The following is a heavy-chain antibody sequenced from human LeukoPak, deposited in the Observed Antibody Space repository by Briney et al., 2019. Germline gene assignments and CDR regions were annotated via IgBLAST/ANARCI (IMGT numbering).Heavy chain of an antibody. J-gene: IGHJ4*02. D-gene: IGHD2-15*01. CDR3: AKDRSVGSNTMDY. CDR1: GFTFSSYA. CDR2: ISYDGSKK. V-gene: IGHV3-30*18. Sequence: PGGSLRLSCAVSGFTFSSYAMRWVRQAPGKGLEWVAVISYDGSKKYYADSVKPRFTISRDNSKHTLHLQMHRLRTADTALYYCAKDRSVGSNTMDYWGQGTLVTVSS.